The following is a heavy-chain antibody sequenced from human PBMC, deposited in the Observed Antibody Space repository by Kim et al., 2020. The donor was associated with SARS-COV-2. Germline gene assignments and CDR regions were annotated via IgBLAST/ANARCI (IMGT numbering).Heavy chain of an antibody. D-gene: IGHD2-15*01. CDR3: ARGLIGGPIDF. CDR1: GFTFNDYG. CDR2: IKRNGDST. V-gene: IGHV3-20*01. J-gene: IGHJ4*02. Sequence: GGSLRLSCAVSGFTFNDYGMSWVRQAPGKGLEWVSGIKRNGDSTGYADSVKGRFTISRDNAKNSLYLQMNSLRAEDTALYHCARGLIGGPIDFWGRGILVTVSS.